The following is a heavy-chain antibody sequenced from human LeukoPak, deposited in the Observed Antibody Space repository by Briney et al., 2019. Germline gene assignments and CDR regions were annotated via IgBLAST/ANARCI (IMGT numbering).Heavy chain of an antibody. CDR2: IYSGGNT. D-gene: IGHD2/OR15-2a*01. Sequence: PGGSLRLSCAASGFTVNGNYMSWVRQAPGKGLEWVSLIYSGGNTYYAASVKGRFTISRDNSKNTLYLQMNSLRAEDTAVYYCARLLGSNWSDPWGQGTLVTVSS. V-gene: IGHV3-53*01. CDR1: GFTVNGNY. CDR3: ARLLGSNWSDP. J-gene: IGHJ5*02.